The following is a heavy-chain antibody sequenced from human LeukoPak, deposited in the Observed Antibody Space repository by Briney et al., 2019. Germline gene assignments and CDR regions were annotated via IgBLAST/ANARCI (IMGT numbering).Heavy chain of an antibody. V-gene: IGHV1-18*01. CDR3: ARDVASLKFGGTNYYGMDV. Sequence: ASVKVSCKASGYTFTSYGISWVRQAPGQGLEWMGWISAYNGNTNYAQKLQGRVTMTTDTFTNTAHMELRSLRSDDTAVYYCARDVASLKFGGTNYYGMDVWGQGTAVTVSS. CDR1: GYTFTSYG. CDR2: ISAYNGNT. D-gene: IGHD3-10*01. J-gene: IGHJ6*02.